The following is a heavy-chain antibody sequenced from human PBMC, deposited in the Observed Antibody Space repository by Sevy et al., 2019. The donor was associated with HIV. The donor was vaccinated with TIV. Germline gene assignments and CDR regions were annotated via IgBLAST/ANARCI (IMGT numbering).Heavy chain of an antibody. V-gene: IGHV3-30*02. J-gene: IGHJ4*02. Sequence: GGSLRLSCAASGFTFSDYSMHWVRQAPGKGLEWMAFIRYDGTRKDYADSVKGRFTISRDNSKKTLFLQMNSLRAEDTAVYYCARGGDFLLTDWGQGALVTVSS. CDR2: IRYDGTRK. D-gene: IGHD2-21*01. CDR1: GFTFSDYS. CDR3: ARGGDFLLTD.